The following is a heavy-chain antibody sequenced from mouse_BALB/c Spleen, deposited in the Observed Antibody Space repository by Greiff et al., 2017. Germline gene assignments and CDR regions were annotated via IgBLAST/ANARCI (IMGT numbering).Heavy chain of an antibody. CDR1: GYTFTSYY. Sequence: VQLQESGAELVKPGASVKLSCKASGYTFTSYYMYWVKQRPGQGLEWIGEINPSNGGTNFNEKFKSKATLTVDKSSSTAYMQLSSLTSEDSAVYYCTRSLGFYYYGSRDRYFDVWGAGTTVTVSS. D-gene: IGHD1-1*01. J-gene: IGHJ1*01. CDR3: TRSLGFYYYGSRDRYFDV. CDR2: INPSNGGT. V-gene: IGHV1S81*02.